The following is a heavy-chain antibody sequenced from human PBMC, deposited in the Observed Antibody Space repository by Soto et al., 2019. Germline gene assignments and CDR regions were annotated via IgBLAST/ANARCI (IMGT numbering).Heavy chain of an antibody. V-gene: IGHV3-30-3*01. Sequence: VGSLRLSCAASGFTFSSYAIHWVRQAPGKGLEWVAFISYDGSNKDYADSVKGRFSISRDNSKNTLYLQMNSLRAEDTAVYYCASEPGGYAGSGFDPWGQGTLVTVSS. CDR3: ASEPGGYAGSGFDP. CDR2: ISYDGSNK. J-gene: IGHJ5*02. CDR1: GFTFSSYA. D-gene: IGHD5-12*01.